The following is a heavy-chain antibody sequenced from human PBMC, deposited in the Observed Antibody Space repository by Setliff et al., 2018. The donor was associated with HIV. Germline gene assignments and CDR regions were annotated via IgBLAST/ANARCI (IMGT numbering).Heavy chain of an antibody. CDR2: IYYSGST. V-gene: IGHV4-59*01. D-gene: IGHD6-13*01. J-gene: IGHJ6*03. CDR1: GGSISSYY. Sequence: SETLSLTCTVSGGSISSYYWSWIRQPPGKGLEWIGYIYYSGSTNYNPSLKSRVTISVDTSKNQFSLKLSSVTAADTAVYYCARGSSWQYYYYMDVWGKGTTVTVSS. CDR3: ARGSSWQYYYYMDV.